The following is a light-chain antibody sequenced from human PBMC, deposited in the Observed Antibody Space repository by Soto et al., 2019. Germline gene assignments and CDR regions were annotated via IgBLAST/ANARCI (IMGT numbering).Light chain of an antibody. Sequence: QSALTQPASVSGSPGQSITISCTGTSNDIGAYNYVSWYQHHPGRAPKLIIYEVTNRPSGVSNRFSGSKSGNTASLTISGLRTEDEADYYCSSYTSSSPLYVFATGTKLTVL. CDR3: SSYTSSSPLYV. J-gene: IGLJ1*01. CDR2: EVT. CDR1: SNDIGAYNY. V-gene: IGLV2-14*01.